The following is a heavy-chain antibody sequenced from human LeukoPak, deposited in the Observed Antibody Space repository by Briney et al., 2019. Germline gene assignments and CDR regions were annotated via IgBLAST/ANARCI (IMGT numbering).Heavy chain of an antibody. D-gene: IGHD6-13*01. CDR2: ISGSGGST. V-gene: IGHV3-23*01. CDR1: GVTFSSYA. J-gene: IGHJ4*02. CDR3: AKVTSSWGSPNYYFDY. Sequence: GGSLRLSCAASGVTFSSYAMGWVRQFPGKGLEWVSAISGSGGSTYYADSVKGRFTISRDNSKNTLYLQMNSLRAEDTAVYYCAKVTSSWGSPNYYFDYWGQGTLVTVSS.